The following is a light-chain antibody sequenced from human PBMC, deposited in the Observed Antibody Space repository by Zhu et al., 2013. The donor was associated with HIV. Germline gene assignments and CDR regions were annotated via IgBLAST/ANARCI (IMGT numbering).Light chain of an antibody. J-gene: IGKJ5*01. CDR3: QQRSNWPSIT. CDR2: DAS. V-gene: IGKV3D-20*02. Sequence: ETALTQSPGTLYMSPGEGATLSCRASQSVSSSYLAWYQQKPGQAPRLLIYDASNRATGIPARFSGSGSGTDFTLTISSLEPEDFAVYYCQQRSNWPSITFGQGTRLEIK. CDR1: QSVSSSY.